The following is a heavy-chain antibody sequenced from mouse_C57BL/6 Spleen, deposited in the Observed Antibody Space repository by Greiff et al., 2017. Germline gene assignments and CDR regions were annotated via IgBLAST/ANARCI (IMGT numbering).Heavy chain of an antibody. D-gene: IGHD4-1*01. Sequence: QVQLQQSGPELVKPGASVKISCKASGYAFSSSWMNWVKQRPGKGLEWIGRIYPGDGDTNYTGKFKGKATLTADKSSSTAYMQLSSLTSEDSAVYLCARASGTRIYFDYWGQGTTRTVSS. CDR1: GYAFSSSW. V-gene: IGHV1-82*01. J-gene: IGHJ2*01. CDR2: IYPGDGDT. CDR3: ARASGTRIYFDY.